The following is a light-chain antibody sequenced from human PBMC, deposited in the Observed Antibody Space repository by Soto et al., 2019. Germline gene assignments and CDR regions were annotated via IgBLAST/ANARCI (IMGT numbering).Light chain of an antibody. CDR1: SSNIGSKT. CDR2: SNN. J-gene: IGLJ3*02. V-gene: IGLV1-44*01. Sequence: QSVLTQPPSASGTPGQRVTISCSGSSSNIGSKTVNWYQQFPGTAPKLLIYSNNQRPSGVPDRFSGSKSGTSASLAISGLQSEDEADYYCAAWDDSRNGPVFGGGTKVTVL. CDR3: AAWDDSRNGPV.